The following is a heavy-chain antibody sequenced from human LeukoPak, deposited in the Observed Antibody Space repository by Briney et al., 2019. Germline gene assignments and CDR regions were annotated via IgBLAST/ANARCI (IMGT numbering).Heavy chain of an antibody. Sequence: SETLSLTCTVSGGSISSHYWSWIRQPPGKGLEWIGYIYYSGSTNYNPSLKSRVTISVDTSKNQFSLKLSSVTAADTAVYYCARVGSGYSFDYWGRGTLVTVSS. CDR2: IYYSGST. CDR3: ARVGSGYSFDY. J-gene: IGHJ4*02. D-gene: IGHD3-22*01. V-gene: IGHV4-59*11. CDR1: GGSISSHY.